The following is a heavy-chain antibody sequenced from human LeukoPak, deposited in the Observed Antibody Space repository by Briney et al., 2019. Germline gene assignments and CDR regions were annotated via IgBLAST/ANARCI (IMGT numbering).Heavy chain of an antibody. CDR3: ARGAGWYNY. J-gene: IGHJ4*02. Sequence: PSETLSLTCAVSDGSISSSNWWSWVRQPPGKGLEWIGYIYYSGSTNYNPSLKSRVTISVDTSKNQFSLKLASVTAADTAIYYCARGAGWYNYWGQGTLVTVSS. CDR2: IYYSGST. V-gene: IGHV4-4*02. D-gene: IGHD6-19*01. CDR1: DGSISSSNW.